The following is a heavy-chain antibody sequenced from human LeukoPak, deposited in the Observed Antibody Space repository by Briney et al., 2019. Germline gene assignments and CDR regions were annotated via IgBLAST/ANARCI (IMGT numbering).Heavy chain of an antibody. J-gene: IGHJ6*03. CDR2: IYTSGST. V-gene: IGHV4-4*07. Sequence: SETLSRTCTVSGGSISSYYWSWIRQPAGKGLEWIGRIYTSGSTNYNPSLKSRVTISVDTSKNQFSLKLSSVTAADTAVYYCARERGSSPYYYYYMDVWGKGTTVTVSS. D-gene: IGHD6-6*01. CDR1: GGSISSYY. CDR3: ARERGSSPYYYYYMDV.